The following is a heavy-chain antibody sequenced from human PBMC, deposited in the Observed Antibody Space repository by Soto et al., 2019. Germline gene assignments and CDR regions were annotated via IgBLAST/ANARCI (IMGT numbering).Heavy chain of an antibody. J-gene: IGHJ4*02. CDR1: GFTFSDYY. Sequence: QVQLVESGGGLVKPGGSLRLSCAASGFTFSDYYMTWIRQAPGKGLEWVSYISSSGSTIYYADSVKGRFTVSRDNAKNLLYLQMNSLRAEDTAVYYCAGDPYYYASEYWGQGTLVTVSS. D-gene: IGHD3-10*01. V-gene: IGHV3-11*01. CDR2: ISSSGSTI. CDR3: AGDPYYYASEY.